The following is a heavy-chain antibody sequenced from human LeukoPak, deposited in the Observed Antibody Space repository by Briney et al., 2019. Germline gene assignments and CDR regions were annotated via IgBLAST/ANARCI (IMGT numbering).Heavy chain of an antibody. J-gene: IGHJ4*02. CDR1: EFSFSFYS. CDR2: ISSSGDYI. D-gene: IGHD1-26*01. Sequence: GGSLRLSCAASEFSFSFYSMNWVRQAPGKGLEWVSSISSSGDYIYYADSLKGRFTVSRDNAKNSLFLQMSSLRAEDTAVYYCARDRGSYPYYFDDWGQGTLVTVSS. CDR3: ARDRGSYPYYFDD. V-gene: IGHV3-21*01.